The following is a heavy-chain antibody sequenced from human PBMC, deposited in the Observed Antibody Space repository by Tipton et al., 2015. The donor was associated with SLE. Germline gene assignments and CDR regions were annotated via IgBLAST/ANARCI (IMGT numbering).Heavy chain of an antibody. V-gene: IGHV4-61*01. Sequence: TLSLTCTVSGDSTSSGTYKWSWIRQSPGKGLEWIGYIHYSGTTNYNPSLKSRVTISVDTSKNQFSLKLSSVTAADTAVYYCARGFRGYDLNWGQGTLVTVSS. CDR2: IHYSGTT. D-gene: IGHD5-12*01. CDR3: ARGFRGYDLN. CDR1: GDSTSSGTYK. J-gene: IGHJ4*02.